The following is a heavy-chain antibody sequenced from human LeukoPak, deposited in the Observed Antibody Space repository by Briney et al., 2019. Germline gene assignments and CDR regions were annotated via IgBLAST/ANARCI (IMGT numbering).Heavy chain of an antibody. CDR3: AREGDDSSGFEKFDP. Sequence: ASVKVSCKLSGNTLTEFSMHWVRQAPGKGLEWMGGFDPEDGKTIYAQKFQGRVTMTEDTSTDTAYMELSSLRSEDTAVYYCAREGDDSSGFEKFDPWGQGTLVTVSS. J-gene: IGHJ5*02. D-gene: IGHD3-22*01. CDR2: FDPEDGKT. CDR1: GNTLTEFS. V-gene: IGHV1-24*01.